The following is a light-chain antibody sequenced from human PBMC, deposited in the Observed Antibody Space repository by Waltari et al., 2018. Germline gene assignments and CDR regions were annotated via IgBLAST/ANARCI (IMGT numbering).Light chain of an antibody. J-gene: IGLJ3*02. CDR3: CSYAGSAISV. CDR1: SSDVWIYNL. V-gene: IGLV2-23*02. CDR2: DVN. Sequence: QTALTQTATVSGSPGQSITLSCTGTSSDVWIYNLFSWYQQHPGKAPTLIIYDVNKRPSGVSNRFSGSKSGNTASLTISGLQAADEAYYYCCSYAGSAISVFGGGTKVTVL.